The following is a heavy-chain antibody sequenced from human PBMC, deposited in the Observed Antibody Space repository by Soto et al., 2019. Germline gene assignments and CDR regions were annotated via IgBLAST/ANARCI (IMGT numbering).Heavy chain of an antibody. CDR3: ARTFVEVGASAFDY. CDR2: IIPILGTA. V-gene: IGHV1-69*12. J-gene: IGHJ4*02. D-gene: IGHD1-26*01. CDR1: GGTFSSYA. Sequence: QVQLVQYGAEVKKPGSSVKVSCKASGGTFSSYAISWVRQAPGQGLEWMGGIIPILGTANYAQKFQGRVRXXGXEXXSTAYMELSSLRSEDTAVYYCARTFVEVGASAFDYWGQGTLVAVSS.